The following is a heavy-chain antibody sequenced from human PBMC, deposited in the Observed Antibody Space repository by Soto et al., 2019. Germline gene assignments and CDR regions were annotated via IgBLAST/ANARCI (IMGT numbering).Heavy chain of an antibody. D-gene: IGHD1-26*01. V-gene: IGHV4-39*01. CDR3: ASQNQVGATNWFDP. Sequence: QLQLQESGPGLVKPSETLSLTCTVSGGSISSSSYYWGWIRQPPGKGLEWIGSIYYSGSTYYNPSLKSRVTISVDTSKNQFSLKLSSVTAADTAVYYCASQNQVGATNWFDPWGQGTLVTVSS. CDR2: IYYSGST. J-gene: IGHJ5*02. CDR1: GGSISSSSYY.